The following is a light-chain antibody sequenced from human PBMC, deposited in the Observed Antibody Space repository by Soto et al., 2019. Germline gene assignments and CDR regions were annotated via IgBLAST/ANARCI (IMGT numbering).Light chain of an antibody. CDR2: EGS. Sequence: QSVLTQPASVSGSPGQSITISCTGTSSDVGSYNLVSWYQQHPGKAPKLMIYEGSKRPSGVSNRFSGSKSGNTASLTISGLQAEDEADYYCCLYAGSSTPLYVFGTGTKVTVL. CDR3: CLYAGSSTPLYV. J-gene: IGLJ1*01. V-gene: IGLV2-23*01. CDR1: SSDVGSYNL.